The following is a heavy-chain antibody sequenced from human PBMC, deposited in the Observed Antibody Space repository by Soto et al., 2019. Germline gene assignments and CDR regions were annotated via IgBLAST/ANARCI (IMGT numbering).Heavy chain of an antibody. V-gene: IGHV3-23*01. J-gene: IGHJ3*02. D-gene: IGHD3-16*02. CDR2: ISGSGGST. Sequence: GGSLRLSCAASGFTFSSYAMSWVRQAPGKGLEWVSAISGSGGSTYYADSVKGRFTISRDNSKNTLYLQMNSLRAEDTAVYYCARRLENYDYIWGSYRCGAFDIWGQGTMVTVSS. CDR3: ARRLENYDYIWGSYRCGAFDI. CDR1: GFTFSSYA.